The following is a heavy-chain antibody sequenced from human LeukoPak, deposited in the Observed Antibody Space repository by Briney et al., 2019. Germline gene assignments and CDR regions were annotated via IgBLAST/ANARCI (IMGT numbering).Heavy chain of an antibody. CDR2: ISSSSSYI. CDR1: GFTFNSYV. CDR3: ARTGPATAVMGAFDI. D-gene: IGHD6-19*01. Sequence: GGSLRLSCAASGFTFNSYVLSWVRQAPGKGLEWVSSISSSSSYIYYADSVKGRLTISRDNAKNSLYLQMNSLRAEDTAVYYCARTGPATAVMGAFDIWGQGTMVTVSS. J-gene: IGHJ3*02. V-gene: IGHV3-21*01.